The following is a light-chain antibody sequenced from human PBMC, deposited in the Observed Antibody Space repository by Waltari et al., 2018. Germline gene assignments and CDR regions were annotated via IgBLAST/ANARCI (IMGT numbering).Light chain of an antibody. CDR2: DVT. CDR1: SRDVGGYKY. CDR3: SSYAGSNILDVI. Sequence: QSALTQPPSASGSPGPSVPISCPGTSRDVGGYKYVSWYQQHPGKAPKLMIYDVTGRPSGVPDRFSGSKSGNTASLTVSGLQAEDEADYFCSSYAGSNILDVIFGGGTKLTVL. V-gene: IGLV2-8*01. J-gene: IGLJ2*01.